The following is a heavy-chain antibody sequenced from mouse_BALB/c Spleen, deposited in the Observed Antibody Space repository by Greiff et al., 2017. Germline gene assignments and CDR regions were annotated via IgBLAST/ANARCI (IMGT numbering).Heavy chain of an antibody. D-gene: IGHD1-1*01. CDR3: ARSLLYCSSYYYAMDY. Sequence: VQLQQSGAELVKPGASVKLSCTASGFNIKDTYMHWVKQRPEQGLEWIGRIDPANGNTKYDPKFQGKATITADTSSNTAYLQLSSLTSEDTAVYYCARSLLYCSSYYYAMDYWGQGTSVTVSS. V-gene: IGHV14-3*02. CDR1: GFNIKDTY. J-gene: IGHJ4*01. CDR2: IDPANGNT.